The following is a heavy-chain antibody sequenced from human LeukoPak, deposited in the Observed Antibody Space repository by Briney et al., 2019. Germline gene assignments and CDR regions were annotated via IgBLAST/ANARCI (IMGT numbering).Heavy chain of an antibody. V-gene: IGHV3-74*01. D-gene: IGHD5-18*01. CDR3: AKDLSWXTADR. Sequence: PGGSLRLSCVGSGFTYTDYWMHWFRQAPGKGPVWVSRINPDGTIIDYADSVKGRFSISRDNAKNLLYLQMNGLRAYDTAVYYCAKDLSWXTADRWGQGILVTVSS. J-gene: IGHJ5*02. CDR1: GFTYTDYW. CDR2: INPDGTII.